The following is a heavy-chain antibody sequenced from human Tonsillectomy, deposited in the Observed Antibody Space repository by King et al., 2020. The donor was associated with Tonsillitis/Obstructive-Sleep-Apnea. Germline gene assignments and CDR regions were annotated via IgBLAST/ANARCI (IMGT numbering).Heavy chain of an antibody. CDR1: GGSINSSSYY. CDR2: IYYTGTT. CDR3: ARHLYFYDTSGYSQFDP. Sequence: QLQESGPGLVKPSETLSLTCTVSGGSINSSSYYWGWVCQPPGKGLEWIGSIYYTGTTSYNPSLKSRVTIYVDTSKKQFSLKLSSVTAADTAVYYCARHLYFYDTSGYSQFDPWGQGTLVTVSS. V-gene: IGHV4-39*01. D-gene: IGHD3-22*01. J-gene: IGHJ5*02.